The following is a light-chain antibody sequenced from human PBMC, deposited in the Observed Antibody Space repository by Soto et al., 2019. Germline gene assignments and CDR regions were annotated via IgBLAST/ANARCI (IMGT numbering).Light chain of an antibody. V-gene: IGKV1-5*01. CDR3: QQYNSYSVT. Sequence: DIQMTQSPSTLSASVGDRVTITCRASQSINIWLAWYQQKPGKAPKVLIYDASSLESGVPSRFSGSGSGTEFTLTISSLQPDDFATYYCQQYNSYSVTFGQGTRLEIK. J-gene: IGKJ5*01. CDR1: QSINIW. CDR2: DAS.